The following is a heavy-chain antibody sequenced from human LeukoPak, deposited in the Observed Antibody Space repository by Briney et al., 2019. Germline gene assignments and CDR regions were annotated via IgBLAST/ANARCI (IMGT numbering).Heavy chain of an antibody. V-gene: IGHV4-4*07. D-gene: IGHD2-2*02. CDR1: GGSISSYY. J-gene: IGHJ4*02. CDR3: ARGQVDTHFDY. Sequence: SETLSLTCTVSGGSISSYYWTWIRQPAGKGLEWIGRIYTTGSTDYSPSLKSRVTISVDTSKNQFSLKLNSVTAADTAVYYCARGQVDTHFDYWGPGTLVTVSS. CDR2: IYTTGST.